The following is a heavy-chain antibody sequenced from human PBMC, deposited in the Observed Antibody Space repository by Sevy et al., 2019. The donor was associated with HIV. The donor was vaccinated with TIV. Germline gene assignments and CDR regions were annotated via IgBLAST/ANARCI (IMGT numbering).Heavy chain of an antibody. V-gene: IGHV3-30-3*01. CDR2: SSYDGGNI. CDR3: ARDFYEFGDPRGLDY. J-gene: IGHJ4*02. CDR1: GFILGYYA. D-gene: IGHD4-17*01. Sequence: SLKVSCTASGFILGYYAMHWVRQAPGKGLEWVAVSSYDGGNIYYADSVQGRFTVSRDNPKNTLYLQMNSLRPEDTAMYYCARDFYEFGDPRGLDYWGQGVLVTVSS.